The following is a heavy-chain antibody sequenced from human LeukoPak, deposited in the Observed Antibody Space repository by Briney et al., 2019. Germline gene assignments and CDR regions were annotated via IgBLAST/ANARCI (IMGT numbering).Heavy chain of an antibody. CDR2: ISSSGSTI. V-gene: IGHV3-11*01. CDR3: ARDVSAIAAAAIGGY. Sequence: KPSETLSLTCAVYGGSFSGYYMSWIRQAPGKGREWGSYISSSGSTIYYADSVKGRFTISRDNAKNSLYLQMNSLRAEDTAVYYCARDVSAIAAAAIGGYWGQGTLVTVSS. D-gene: IGHD6-13*01. CDR1: GGSFSGYY. J-gene: IGHJ4*02.